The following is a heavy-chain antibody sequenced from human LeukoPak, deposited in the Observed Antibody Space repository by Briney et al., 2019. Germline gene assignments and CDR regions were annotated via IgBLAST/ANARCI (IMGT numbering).Heavy chain of an antibody. CDR3: ARDGWGRYDFWSGYLY. CDR2: VSANGGST. CDR1: GFTFGSYA. Sequence: PGGSLRLSCAASGFTFGSYAMSWVRQAPGKGLEWVSSVSANGGSTYYADSVKGRSTISRDNSKNTLYLQMNSLRAEDTALYCCARDGWGRYDFWSGYLYWGQGTLVTVSS. V-gene: IGHV3-23*01. D-gene: IGHD3-3*01. J-gene: IGHJ4*02.